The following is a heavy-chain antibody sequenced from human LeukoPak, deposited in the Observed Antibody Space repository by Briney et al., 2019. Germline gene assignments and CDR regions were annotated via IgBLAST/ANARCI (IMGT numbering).Heavy chain of an antibody. V-gene: IGHV4-34*01. J-gene: IGHJ4*02. CDR1: GGSFSGYY. Sequence: SETLSLTCAVYGGSFSGYYWSWIRQPPGKGLEWIWEINHSGSTNYNPSLKSRVTISVDTSKNQFSLKLSSVTAADTAVYYCASEYGEVDYWGQGTLVTVSS. CDR2: INHSGST. D-gene: IGHD4-17*01. CDR3: ASEYGEVDY.